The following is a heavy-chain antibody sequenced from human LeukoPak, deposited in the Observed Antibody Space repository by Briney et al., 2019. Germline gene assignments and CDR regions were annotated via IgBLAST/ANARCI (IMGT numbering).Heavy chain of an antibody. Sequence: ASVKVSCKASGYTFTSYAMHWVRQAPGQRLEWMGWINAGNGNTKYSQEFQGRVTITRDTSASTAYMELSSLRSEDTAVYYCARDRVYYDILTGYYLRGAYLDYWGQGTLVTVSS. D-gene: IGHD3-9*01. V-gene: IGHV1-3*01. CDR1: GYTFTSYA. CDR2: INAGNGNT. J-gene: IGHJ4*02. CDR3: ARDRVYYDILTGYYLRGAYLDY.